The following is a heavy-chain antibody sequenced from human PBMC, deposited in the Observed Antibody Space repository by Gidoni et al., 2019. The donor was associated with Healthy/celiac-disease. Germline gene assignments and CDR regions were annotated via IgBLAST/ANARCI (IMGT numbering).Heavy chain of an antibody. CDR2: IYYSGST. Sequence: QVQLQESGPGLVKPSQTLSLTCTVSGGSISSGGYYWSWIRQHPGKGLEWIGYIYYSGSTYYNPSLKSRVTISVDTSKNQFSLKLSSVTAADTAVYYCARSPGSIVALWFGDLGWFDPWGQGTLVTVSS. D-gene: IGHD3-10*01. CDR3: ARSPGSIVALWFGDLGWFDP. CDR1: GGSISSGGYY. V-gene: IGHV4-31*03. J-gene: IGHJ5*02.